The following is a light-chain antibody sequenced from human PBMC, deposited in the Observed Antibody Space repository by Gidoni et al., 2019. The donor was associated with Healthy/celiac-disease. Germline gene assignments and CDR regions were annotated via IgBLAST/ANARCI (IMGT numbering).Light chain of an antibody. J-gene: IGLJ3*02. CDR3: LLYYGGAQPWV. CDR1: TGAVTSGYY. Sequence: QTVVTQEPSLTVSPGGTVTLTCASSTGAVTSGYYPNWFQQKPGQEPRALIYSTSNKHYWTPARFSGSLLGGKAALTLSGVQPEDEAEYYCLLYYGGAQPWVFGGGTKLTVL. V-gene: IGLV7-43*01. CDR2: STS.